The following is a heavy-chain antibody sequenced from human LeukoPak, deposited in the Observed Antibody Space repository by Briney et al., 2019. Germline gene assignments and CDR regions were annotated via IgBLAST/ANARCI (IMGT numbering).Heavy chain of an antibody. CDR3: ARGRSIYDSTGYYY. J-gene: IGHJ4*02. D-gene: IGHD3-22*01. Sequence: SETLSLTCAVYGGSFSGYYWSWIRQPPGKGLEWIGEINHSGSTNYNPSLKSRVTISVDTSKNQFSLKLSSVTAADTAVYYCARGRSIYDSTGYYYWGQGTRVTVSS. CDR2: INHSGST. V-gene: IGHV4-34*01. CDR1: GGSFSGYY.